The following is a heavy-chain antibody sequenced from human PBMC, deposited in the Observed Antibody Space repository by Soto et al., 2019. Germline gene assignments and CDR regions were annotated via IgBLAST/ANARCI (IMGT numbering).Heavy chain of an antibody. J-gene: IGHJ3*02. Sequence: SQTLSLTWAIAWDSVSSNSAAWNWVRQAPSRGLEWLGRTYYRSKWKTDYAVSVRGRITISPDTSKNQFSLQLNSVTPGDTAVYYCARGDVIDICGRGTMVTVSS. D-gene: IGHD3-16*01. CDR3: ARGDVIDI. CDR1: WDSVSSNSAA. V-gene: IGHV6-1*01. CDR2: TYYRSKWKT.